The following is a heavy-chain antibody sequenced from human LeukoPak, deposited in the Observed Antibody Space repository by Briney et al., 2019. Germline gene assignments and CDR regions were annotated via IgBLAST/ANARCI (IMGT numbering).Heavy chain of an antibody. CDR3: ARPRAYCGGDCSFDY. CDR1: GFTFSSYS. Sequence: PGGSLRLSCAASGFTFSSYSMNWVRQAPGKGLEWVSSISSSSSYIYYADSVKGRFTISRDNAKNSLYLQMNSLRAEDTAVYYCARPRAYCGGDCSFDYWGQGTLVTVSS. D-gene: IGHD2-21*02. J-gene: IGHJ4*02. V-gene: IGHV3-21*01. CDR2: ISSSSSYI.